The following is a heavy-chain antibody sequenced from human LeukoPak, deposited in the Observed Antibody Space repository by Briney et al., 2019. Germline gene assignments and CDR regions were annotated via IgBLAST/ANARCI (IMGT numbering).Heavy chain of an antibody. CDR1: GFTFSSHA. CDR2: ISTSGGST. CDR3: AKDLVYDFWSGYFL. Sequence: GGSLRLSCAASGFTFSSHAMSWVRQAPGKGLEWVSAISTSGGSTYYADSVKGRFTISRDNSKNTLYLQMNSLRAEDTAVYYCAKDLVYDFWSGYFLWGQGTLVTVSS. J-gene: IGHJ4*02. V-gene: IGHV3-23*01. D-gene: IGHD3-3*01.